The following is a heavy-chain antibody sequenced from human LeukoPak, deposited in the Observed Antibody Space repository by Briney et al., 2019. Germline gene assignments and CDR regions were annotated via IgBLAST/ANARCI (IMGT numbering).Heavy chain of an antibody. CDR1: GGSISSGGYY. D-gene: IGHD3-16*01. V-gene: IGHV4-31*03. J-gene: IGHJ3*02. CDR3: ARDLTPDAFDI. Sequence: SETLSLTCTVSGGSISSGGYYWTWIRQYPGKGLEWIGYIYYSGSTNYNPSLRSRVTISLDTSKNQFSLKLSSVTAADTAVYYCARDLTPDAFDIWGQGTMVTVSS. CDR2: IYYSGST.